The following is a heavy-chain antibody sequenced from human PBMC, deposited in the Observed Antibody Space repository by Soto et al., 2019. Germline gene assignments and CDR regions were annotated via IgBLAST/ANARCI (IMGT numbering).Heavy chain of an antibody. CDR2: ISGSGGST. Sequence: PGGSLRLSCAASGFTFSSYAMSWVRQAPGKGLEWVSGISGSGGSTYYADSVKGRFTISRDNSKNTLYLQMNSLRAEDTAVYYCAKDINSDYYDSGGYSADGFVICGQGTMVT. CDR3: AKDINSDYYDSGGYSADGFVI. CDR1: GFTFSSYA. V-gene: IGHV3-23*01. D-gene: IGHD3-22*01. J-gene: IGHJ3*02.